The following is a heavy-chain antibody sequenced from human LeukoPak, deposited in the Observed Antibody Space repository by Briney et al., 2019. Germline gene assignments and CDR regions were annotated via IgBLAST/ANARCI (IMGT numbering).Heavy chain of an antibody. CDR1: GYSFTNYA. Sequence: ASVKVSCKSSGYSFTNYAMHWVRQAPGQRLEWMGWINLGNGNTKYSQKFQGRVTITGDTSASTTYMELRSLRSEDMAMYYCARNYGSGEFDYWGRGTLVTVSS. V-gene: IGHV1-3*03. D-gene: IGHD3-10*01. J-gene: IGHJ4*02. CDR3: ARNYGSGEFDY. CDR2: INLGNGNT.